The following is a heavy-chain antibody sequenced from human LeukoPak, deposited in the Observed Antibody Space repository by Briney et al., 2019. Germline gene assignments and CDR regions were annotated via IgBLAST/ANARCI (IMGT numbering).Heavy chain of an antibody. CDR3: SRDGHLSWFDP. CDR2: IRNKAYGGTT. CDR1: GFTFGDYA. J-gene: IGHJ5*02. V-gene: IGHV3-49*04. Sequence: GGSLRLSCTISGFTFGDYAMSWVRQAPGKGLEWVGFIRNKAYGGTTEYAASVKGRFTISRDDSKSIAYLQMNSLKTEDTAVYYCSRDGHLSWFDPWGQGTLVTVSS.